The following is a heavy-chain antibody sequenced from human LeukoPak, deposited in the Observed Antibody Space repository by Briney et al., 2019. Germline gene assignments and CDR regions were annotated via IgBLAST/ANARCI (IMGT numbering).Heavy chain of an antibody. D-gene: IGHD1-7*01. J-gene: IGHJ4*02. CDR2: ISYSGST. Sequence: SETLSLTCTVSGGSISSGRHFWGWIRQPPGKGLEWIGSISYSGSTYYNPSVKSRVTISVDTSKNQFSLKLSSVTAADTAVYYCARRRNYLPWGYWGQGTLVTVSS. CDR3: ARRRNYLPWGY. CDR1: GGSISSGRHF. V-gene: IGHV4-39*07.